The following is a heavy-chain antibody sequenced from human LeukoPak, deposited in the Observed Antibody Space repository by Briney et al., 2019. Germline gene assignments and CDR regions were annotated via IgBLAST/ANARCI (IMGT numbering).Heavy chain of an antibody. V-gene: IGHV4-34*01. D-gene: IGHD4-17*01. J-gene: IGHJ4*02. CDR3: ASGQDYGDYTPFDY. CDR2: INHSGST. CDR1: GGSFSGYY. Sequence: SDTLSLTCAVYGGSFSGYYWSWISQPPGKGLEWNGEINHSGSTNYNPSLKSRVTISVDTSKNQFSLKLSSVAAADTAVYYCASGQDYGDYTPFDYWGQGTLVTVSS.